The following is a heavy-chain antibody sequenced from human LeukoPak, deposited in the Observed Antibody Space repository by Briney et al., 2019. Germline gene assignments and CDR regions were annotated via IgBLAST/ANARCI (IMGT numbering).Heavy chain of an antibody. CDR2: IYYSGST. V-gene: IGHV4-30-4*01. Sequence: SETLSLTCTVSGGSISSGDYYWSWIRQPPGKGLEWIGYIYYSGSTYYNPSLKSRVTISVDTSKNQFSLKLSSVTAADTAVYYCARSPWFGPPFDYWGQGTLVTVSS. CDR3: ARSPWFGPPFDY. D-gene: IGHD3-10*01. J-gene: IGHJ4*02. CDR1: GGSISSGDYY.